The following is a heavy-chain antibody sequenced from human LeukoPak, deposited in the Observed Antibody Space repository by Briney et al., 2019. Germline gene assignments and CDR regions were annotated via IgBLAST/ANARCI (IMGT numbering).Heavy chain of an antibody. CDR3: AKGDSTGYYYHYGYYFDY. V-gene: IGHV1-18*01. CDR2: ISAYNGNT. D-gene: IGHD3-22*01. J-gene: IGHJ4*02. CDR1: GYTFTSYG. Sequence: ASVKVSCKASGYTFTSYGISWVRLAPGQGLEWMGWISAYNGNTNYAQKLQGRVTMTTDTSTSTAYMELRSLRSDDTAVYYCAKGDSTGYYYHYGYYFDYWGQGTLVTVSS.